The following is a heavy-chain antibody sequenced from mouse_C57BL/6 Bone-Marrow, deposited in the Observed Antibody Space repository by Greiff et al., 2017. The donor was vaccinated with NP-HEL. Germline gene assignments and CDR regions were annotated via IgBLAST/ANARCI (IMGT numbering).Heavy chain of an antibody. CDR3: ARGYYGSSPAWFAY. CDR1: GYTFTSYW. Sequence: VQRVESGAELAKPGASVKLSCKASGYTFTSYWMHWVKQRPGQGLEWIGYINPSSGYTKYNQKFKDKATLTADKSSSTAYMQLSSLTYEDSAVYYCARGYYGSSPAWFAYWGQGTLVTVSA. CDR2: INPSSGYT. J-gene: IGHJ3*01. V-gene: IGHV1-7*01. D-gene: IGHD1-1*01.